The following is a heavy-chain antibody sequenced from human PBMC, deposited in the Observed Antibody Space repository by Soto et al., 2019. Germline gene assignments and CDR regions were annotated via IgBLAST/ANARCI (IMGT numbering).Heavy chain of an antibody. D-gene: IGHD4-17*01. CDR1: GFTFSRHW. V-gene: IGHV3-7*01. CDR2: IKEDGSQK. J-gene: IGHJ4*02. Sequence: GGSLRLSCAASGFTFSRHWVTWVRQAPGKGLEYVANIKEDGSQKYYVDSVKGRFTISRDNAKNSVYLQMNSLRAEDTALYYCARDTYGDYGKVLDYWGQGTLVTVSS. CDR3: ARDTYGDYGKVLDY.